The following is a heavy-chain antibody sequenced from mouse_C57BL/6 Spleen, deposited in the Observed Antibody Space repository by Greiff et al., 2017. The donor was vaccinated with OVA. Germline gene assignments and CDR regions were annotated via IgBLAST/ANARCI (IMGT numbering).Heavy chain of an antibody. Sequence: VQLQQSGPELVKPGASVKISCKASGYTFTDYYMNWVKQSHGKSLEWIGDINPNNGGTSYNQKFKGKATLTVDKSSSTAYMELRSLTSEDSAVYYWARGDSSFDYWGQGTTLTVSS. CDR2: INPNNGGT. J-gene: IGHJ2*01. D-gene: IGHD2-12*01. CDR3: ARGDSSFDY. V-gene: IGHV1-26*01. CDR1: GYTFTDYY.